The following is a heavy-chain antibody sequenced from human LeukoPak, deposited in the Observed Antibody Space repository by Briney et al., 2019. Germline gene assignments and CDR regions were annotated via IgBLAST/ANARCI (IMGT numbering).Heavy chain of an antibody. Sequence: AASVKVSCKASGYTFTGYYMHWVRQAPGQGLEWMGWINPNSGGTNYAQKFQGRVTMTRDTSISTAYMELSRLRSDDTAVYYCASLDESSGAPDRPLPAARDYWGQGTLVTVSS. D-gene: IGHD2-2*01. CDR1: GYTFTGYY. CDR3: ASLDESSGAPDRPLPAARDY. V-gene: IGHV1-2*02. J-gene: IGHJ4*02. CDR2: INPNSGGT.